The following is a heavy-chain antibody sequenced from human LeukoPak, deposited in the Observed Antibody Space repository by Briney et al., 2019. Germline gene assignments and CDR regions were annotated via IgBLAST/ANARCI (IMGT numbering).Heavy chain of an antibody. J-gene: IGHJ5*02. CDR2: IDHSGNT. V-gene: IGHV4-38-2*02. CDR1: GYSISSGYY. CDR3: ARKIHGSGSYVWSRSRWFDP. D-gene: IGHD3-10*01. Sequence: SETLSLTCTVSGYSISSGYYWGWIRQPPGKGLEWIGEIDHSGNTNYNPSLKSRVTISVDTSNNQLSLRLISVTAADTAVYYCARKIHGSGSYVWSRSRWFDPWGQGTLVTVSS.